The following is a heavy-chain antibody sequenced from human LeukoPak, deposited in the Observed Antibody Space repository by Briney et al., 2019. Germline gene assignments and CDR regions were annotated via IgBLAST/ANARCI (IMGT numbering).Heavy chain of an antibody. D-gene: IGHD3-10*01. CDR3: ARHGLGSYYRNAFDI. J-gene: IGHJ3*02. V-gene: IGHV5-51*01. CDR1: GYSFTNYW. Sequence: GESLKISCKGSGYSFTNYWIGWVRQMPGKGLEWMGIIYPGDSDTRYSPPFQGQVTVSADKSISTAYLQWSSPKASDTAMYYCARHGLGSYYRNAFDIWGQGTMVTVSS. CDR2: IYPGDSDT.